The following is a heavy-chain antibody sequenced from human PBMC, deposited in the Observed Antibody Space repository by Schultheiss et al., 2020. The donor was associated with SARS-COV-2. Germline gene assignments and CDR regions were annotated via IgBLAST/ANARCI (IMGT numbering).Heavy chain of an antibody. D-gene: IGHD2-2*01. CDR2: ISASGST. J-gene: IGHJ6*03. Sequence: SETLSLTCTVSGGSINSDYWSWIRQPAGKGLEWIGRISASGSTNFNPSLKSRLTMSVDTSKNQFSLKLSSVTAADTAVYYCARGYCSSTSCYSRGGRPRHYYYMDVWGKGTTVTVSS. CDR3: ARGYCSSTSCYSRGGRPRHYYYMDV. V-gene: IGHV4-4*07. CDR1: GGSINSDY.